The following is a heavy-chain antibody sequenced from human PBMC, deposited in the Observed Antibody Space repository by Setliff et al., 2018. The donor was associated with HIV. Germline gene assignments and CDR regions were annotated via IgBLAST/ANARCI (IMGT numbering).Heavy chain of an antibody. D-gene: IGHD5-18*01. CDR3: ARHNTGYSYGYDYYYYMDV. Sequence: SETLSLTCTVSGGSISSSSYYWGWIRQPPGKGLEWIGSIYYSGSTYYNPSLKSRVTISVDTSKNQFSLKLSSVTAADTAVYYCARHNTGYSYGYDYYYYMDVWGKGTTVTV. CDR2: IYYSGST. J-gene: IGHJ6*03. V-gene: IGHV4-39*01. CDR1: GGSISSSSYY.